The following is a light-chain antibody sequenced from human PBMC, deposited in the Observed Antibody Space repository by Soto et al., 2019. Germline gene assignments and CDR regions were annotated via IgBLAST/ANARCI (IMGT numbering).Light chain of an antibody. Sequence: QLVLTQSPSASASLGASVKLTCTLSSGHSSYAIAWYQQQPEKGPRFLMKLNSDGSHSKGDGISDRFSGSSSGAERYLTISSLQSEDEADYYCQTWGADSVIFGGGTKLTVL. CDR3: QTWGADSVI. CDR1: SGHSSYA. CDR2: LNSDGSH. J-gene: IGLJ2*01. V-gene: IGLV4-69*01.